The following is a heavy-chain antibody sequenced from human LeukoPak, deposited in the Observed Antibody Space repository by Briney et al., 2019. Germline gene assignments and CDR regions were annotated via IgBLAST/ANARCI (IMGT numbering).Heavy chain of an antibody. J-gene: IGHJ3*02. CDR1: GFTFSNYA. CDR3: AKGRGYGNHDAFDI. CDR2: ISGSGGST. V-gene: IGHV3-23*01. Sequence: GGSLRLSCAASGFTFSNYAMSWVRQAPGKGLEWASAISGSGGSTYYADSGKGRFAISRDNSKNTLFLQMNSLRAEDTAIYYCAKGRGYGNHDAFDIWGQGTMVTVSS. D-gene: IGHD5-18*01.